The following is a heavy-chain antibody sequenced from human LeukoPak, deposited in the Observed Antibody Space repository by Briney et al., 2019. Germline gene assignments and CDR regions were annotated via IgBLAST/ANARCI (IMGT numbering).Heavy chain of an antibody. J-gene: IGHJ4*02. Sequence: PSETLSLTCAVYGGSFSGYYWSWIRQPPGKGLEWIGEINHSGSTNYNPSLKSRVTISVDTSKNQFSLKLSSVTAADTAVYYCARRGADWTHFDYWGQGTLVTVSS. CDR1: GGSFSGYY. CDR3: ARRGADWTHFDY. CDR2: INHSGST. V-gene: IGHV4-34*01. D-gene: IGHD3-9*01.